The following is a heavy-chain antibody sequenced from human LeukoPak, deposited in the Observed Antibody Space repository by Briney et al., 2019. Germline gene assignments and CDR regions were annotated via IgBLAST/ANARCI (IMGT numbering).Heavy chain of an antibody. J-gene: IGHJ4*02. Sequence: GGSLRLSCAASGFTFSSYWMSWVRQAPGKGLEWVANIKQDGSEKYYVDSVKGRFTISRDNAKNSLYLQMNSLRAEDTAVYYCARCGYSYGYFFDYWGQGTLVTVSS. D-gene: IGHD5-18*01. CDR2: IKQDGSEK. CDR1: GFTFSSYW. V-gene: IGHV3-7*01. CDR3: ARCGYSYGYFFDY.